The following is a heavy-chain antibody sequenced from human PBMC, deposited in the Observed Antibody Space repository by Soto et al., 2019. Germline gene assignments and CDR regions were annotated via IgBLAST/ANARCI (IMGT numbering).Heavy chain of an antibody. CDR3: ASTIVQGTPLQPFDY. V-gene: IGHV1-46*01. CDR1: GYTFTSYY. J-gene: IGHJ4*02. D-gene: IGHD3-3*01. Sequence: QVQLVQSGAEVKKPGASVKVSCKASGYTFTSYYMHWVRQAPGLGLEWMGIINPSGGSTSYAQKFQGRVTMTRDTSTSTGYMERSSLRAEDTAVYYCASTIVQGTPLQPFDYWGQGTLVTVSS. CDR2: INPSGGST.